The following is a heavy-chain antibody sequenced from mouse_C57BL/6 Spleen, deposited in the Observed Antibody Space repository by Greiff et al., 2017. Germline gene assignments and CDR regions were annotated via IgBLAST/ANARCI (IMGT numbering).Heavy chain of an antibody. Sequence: VMLVESGPGLVAPSQSLSITCTVSGFSLTSYGVHWVRQPPGKGLEWLVVIWSDGSTTYNSALKSRLSISKDNSKSQVFLKMNSLQTDDTARYYCARHEGNPFYAMDYWGQGTSVTVSS. CDR3: ARHEGNPFYAMDY. CDR2: IWSDGST. CDR1: GFSLTSYG. D-gene: IGHD2-1*01. V-gene: IGHV2-6-1*01. J-gene: IGHJ4*01.